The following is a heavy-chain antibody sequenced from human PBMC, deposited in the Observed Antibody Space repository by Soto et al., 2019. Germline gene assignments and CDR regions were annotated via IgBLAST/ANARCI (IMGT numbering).Heavy chain of an antibody. Sequence: SETLSLTCAVYGGSFSGYYWSWIRQPPGKGLEWIGEINHSGSTNYNPSLKSRVTISVDTSKNQFSLKLSSVTAADTAVYYCARQSQYEGFDYWGQGTLVTVSS. V-gene: IGHV4-34*01. CDR2: INHSGST. CDR1: GGSFSGYY. J-gene: IGHJ4*02. D-gene: IGHD3-3*01. CDR3: ARQSQYEGFDY.